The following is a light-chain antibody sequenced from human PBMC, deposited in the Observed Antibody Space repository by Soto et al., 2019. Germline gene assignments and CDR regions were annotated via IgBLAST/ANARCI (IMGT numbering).Light chain of an antibody. V-gene: IGLV2-8*01. Sequence: QSALAQPPSASGSPGQSVTISCTGTSSDVGGYNYVSWYQQHPGKAPKLMIYEVSKRPTGVPDRFSGSKSGKTASLTVSGLQAEDEADYYCSSYAGSNNFVVFGGGNQLTVL. CDR2: EVS. CDR1: SSDVGGYNY. J-gene: IGLJ2*01. CDR3: SSYAGSNNFVV.